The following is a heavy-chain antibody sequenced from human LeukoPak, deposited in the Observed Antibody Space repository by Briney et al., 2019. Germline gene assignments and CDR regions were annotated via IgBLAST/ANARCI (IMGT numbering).Heavy chain of an antibody. CDR3: ARDWSGDIVAATAFDY. Sequence: ASVNVSCKASGYTFTSYGISWVRQAPGQGLEWMGWISAYNGNTNYAQKLQGRVTMTTDTSTSTAYMELRSLRSDDTAVYYCARDWSGDIVAATAFDYWGQGTLVTVSS. CDR1: GYTFTSYG. D-gene: IGHD6-13*01. CDR2: ISAYNGNT. V-gene: IGHV1-18*04. J-gene: IGHJ4*02.